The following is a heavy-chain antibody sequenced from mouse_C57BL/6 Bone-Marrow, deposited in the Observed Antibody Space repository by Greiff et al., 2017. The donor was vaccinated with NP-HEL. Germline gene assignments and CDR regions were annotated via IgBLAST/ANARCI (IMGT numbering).Heavy chain of an antibody. J-gene: IGHJ4*01. V-gene: IGHV5-12*01. Sequence: DVKLQESGGGLVQPGGSLKLSCAASGFTFSDYYMYWVRQTPEKRLEWVAYISNGGGSTYYPDNVKGRFTISRDNAKNTLYLQMSRLKSEDTAMYYCARHGRYYAMDYWGQGTSVTVSS. CDR3: ARHGRYYAMDY. CDR1: GFTFSDYY. CDR2: ISNGGGST.